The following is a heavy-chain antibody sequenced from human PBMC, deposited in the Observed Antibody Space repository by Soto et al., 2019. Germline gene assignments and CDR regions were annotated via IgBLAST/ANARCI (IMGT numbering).Heavy chain of an antibody. CDR2: IYYSGST. D-gene: IGHD1-26*01. CDR1: GGSISSYY. CDR3: ARQGSRGATTTLDY. V-gene: IGHV4-59*01. Sequence: SETLSLTCTVSGGSISSYYWSWIRQPPGKGLEWIGYIYYSGSTNYNPSLKSRVTISVDTSKNQFSLKLSSVTAADTAVYYCARQGSRGATTTLDYWGQGTLVTVSS. J-gene: IGHJ4*02.